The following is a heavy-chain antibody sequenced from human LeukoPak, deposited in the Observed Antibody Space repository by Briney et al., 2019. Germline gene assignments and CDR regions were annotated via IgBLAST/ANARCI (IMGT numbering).Heavy chain of an antibody. V-gene: IGHV3-21*01. CDR3: ARDRIKRAAVAGTLGY. J-gene: IGHJ4*02. CDR2: ISSSSSYT. D-gene: IGHD6-19*01. Sequence: GGSLRLSCAASGFTFSSYSMNWVRQAPGKGLEWVSSISSSSSYTYYADSVKGRFTISRDNAKNSLYLQMNSLRAEDTAVYYCARDRIKRAAVAGTLGYWGQGTLVTVSS. CDR1: GFTFSSYS.